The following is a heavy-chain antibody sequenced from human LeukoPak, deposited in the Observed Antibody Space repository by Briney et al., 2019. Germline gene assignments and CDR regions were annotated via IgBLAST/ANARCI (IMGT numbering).Heavy chain of an antibody. Sequence: GGSLRLSCAASGFTFSSYGMHWVRQAPGKGLEWVAVISYDGSNKYYADSVKGRFTISRDNSKNTLYLQMNSLRAEDTAVYYCAKTLIVVVVAATGAFDIWGQGTMVTVSS. V-gene: IGHV3-30*18. CDR1: GFTFSSYG. D-gene: IGHD2-15*01. J-gene: IGHJ3*02. CDR3: AKTLIVVVVAATGAFDI. CDR2: ISYDGSNK.